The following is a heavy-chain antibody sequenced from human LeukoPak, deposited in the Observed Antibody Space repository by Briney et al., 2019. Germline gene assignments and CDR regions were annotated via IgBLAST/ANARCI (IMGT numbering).Heavy chain of an antibody. Sequence: SETLSLTCTVSGGSISSGGYYWGWIRQPPGKGLEWIGSIYHSESADYNPSLKSRVTISVDTSRNQFSLKLSSVTAADTAVYYCAVNLYSSGWYSDYWGQGTLVTVSS. CDR3: AVNLYSSGWYSDY. D-gene: IGHD6-19*01. CDR2: IYHSESA. J-gene: IGHJ4*02. CDR1: GGSISSGGYY. V-gene: IGHV4-39*07.